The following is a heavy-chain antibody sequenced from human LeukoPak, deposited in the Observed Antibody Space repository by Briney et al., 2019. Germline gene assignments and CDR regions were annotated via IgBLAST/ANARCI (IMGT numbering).Heavy chain of an antibody. J-gene: IGHJ4*02. CDR2: IRYDGNNK. Sequence: SGGSLRLSCAASGFTFSSSAMHWVRQAPGKGLEWVAFIRYDGNNKYYADSVKGRFTISRDNSKNTVYLQMNSLRAEDTAVYYCAKDPTHFRVWDDYDNTRLNSWGQGTLVTVSS. V-gene: IGHV3-30*02. CDR3: AKDPTHFRVWDDYDNTRLNS. D-gene: IGHD3-22*01. CDR1: GFTFSSSA.